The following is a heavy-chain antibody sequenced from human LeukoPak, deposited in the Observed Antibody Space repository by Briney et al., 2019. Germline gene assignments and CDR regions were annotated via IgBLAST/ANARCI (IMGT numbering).Heavy chain of an antibody. CDR2: IYSGGST. CDR3: ARYYYDSSGYPYYFDY. J-gene: IGHJ4*02. CDR1: GFIVSSND. Sequence: PGGSLRLSCAASGFIVSSNDMSWVRQAPGKGLEWVSVIYSGGSTYYADSVKGRFTISRDNSKNTVYPQMNSLRADDTAVYYCARYYYDSSGYPYYFDYWGQGTLVTVSS. D-gene: IGHD3-22*01. V-gene: IGHV3-53*01.